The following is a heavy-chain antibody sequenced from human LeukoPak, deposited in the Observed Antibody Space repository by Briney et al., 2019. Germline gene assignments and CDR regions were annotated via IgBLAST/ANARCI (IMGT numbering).Heavy chain of an antibody. V-gene: IGHV4-39*01. CDR1: GGSISSSSYY. D-gene: IGHD5-12*01. CDR2: IYYSGST. Sequence: PSETLSLTCTVSGGSISSSSYYWGWIRRPPGKGLEWIGSIYYSGSTYYHPSLKSRVPISVDTSKNQFSLKLSSVTAADTAVYYCARPRMVAKTRWFDPWGQGTLVTVSS. CDR3: ARPRMVAKTRWFDP. J-gene: IGHJ5*02.